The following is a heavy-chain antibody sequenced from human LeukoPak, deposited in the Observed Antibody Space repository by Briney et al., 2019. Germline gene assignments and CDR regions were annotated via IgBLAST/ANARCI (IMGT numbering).Heavy chain of an antibody. J-gene: IGHJ6*03. CDR3: ASPNPRIAARPYYYYYMDV. CDR1: GFTFGIYS. CDR2: ISSSSSYI. Sequence: GGSLRLSCAASGFTFGIYSMNWVRQAPGKGLEWVSSISSSSSYIYYADSVKGRFTISRDNAKNSLYLQMNSLRAEDTAVYYCASPNPRIAARPYYYYYMDVWGKGTTVTVSS. V-gene: IGHV3-21*01. D-gene: IGHD6-6*01.